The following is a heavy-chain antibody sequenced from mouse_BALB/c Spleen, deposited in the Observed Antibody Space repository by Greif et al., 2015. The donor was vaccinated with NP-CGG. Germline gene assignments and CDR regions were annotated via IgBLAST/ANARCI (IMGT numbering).Heavy chain of an antibody. J-gene: IGHJ4*01. CDR2: ISPSSGDT. CDR1: GYTFTSYY. Sequence: QVQLQQSGAELVKPGASVKFSCKASGYTFTSYYMYWVKQRPGQGLEWIGEISPSSGDTNFNEKFKSKATLTVDTSSSTAYMQLSSLTSEDSAVCYCTRSLRLLRTMDYWGQGTSFTVSS. CDR3: TRSLRLLRTMDY. V-gene: IGHV1S81*02. D-gene: IGHD1-2*01.